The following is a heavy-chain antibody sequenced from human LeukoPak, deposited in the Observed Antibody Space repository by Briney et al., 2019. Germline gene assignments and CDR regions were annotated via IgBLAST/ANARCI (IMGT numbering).Heavy chain of an antibody. D-gene: IGHD6-13*01. CDR1: GGSISSYY. CDR2: IYYSGST. V-gene: IGHV4-59*01. CDR3: ARAYSSSWYWFDP. J-gene: IGHJ5*02. Sequence: SETLSLTCTVSGGSISSYYWSWIRQPPGKGLEWIGYIYYSGSTNYNPSLKSRVTISVDTSKNQFSLKLSSVTAADTAVYYCARAYSSSWYWFDPWGQGILVTVSS.